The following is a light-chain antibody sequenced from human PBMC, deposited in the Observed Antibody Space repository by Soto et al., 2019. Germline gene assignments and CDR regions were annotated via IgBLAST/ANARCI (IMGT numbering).Light chain of an antibody. Sequence: IVMTQCRDSLAVSLGERATINCKSSQSVLYSSNNKNYLAWYQQKPGQPPKLLIYWASTRESGVPDRFGGSGSGTDFTLTISSLQAEDVAAYYCQQYYSTPLTFGGGTKVDIK. J-gene: IGKJ4*01. V-gene: IGKV4-1*01. CDR2: WAS. CDR3: QQYYSTPLT. CDR1: QSVLYSSNNKNY.